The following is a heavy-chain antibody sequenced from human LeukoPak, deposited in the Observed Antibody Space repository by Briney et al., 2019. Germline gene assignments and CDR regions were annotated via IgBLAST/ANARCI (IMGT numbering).Heavy chain of an antibody. V-gene: IGHV4-39*01. CDR2: IYYSGGT. CDR1: VGSLSSGSYY. J-gene: IGHJ4*02. D-gene: IGHD6-13*01. CDR3: ARRLAGTEDY. Sequence: SETLSLTCTVSVGSLSSGSYYWGWIRQPPGKGLEWIGSIYYSGGTYYNPSLKSRVTISVDTSKNQFSLKLSAVTAADTAVYYCARRLAGTEDYWGQGTLVTVSS.